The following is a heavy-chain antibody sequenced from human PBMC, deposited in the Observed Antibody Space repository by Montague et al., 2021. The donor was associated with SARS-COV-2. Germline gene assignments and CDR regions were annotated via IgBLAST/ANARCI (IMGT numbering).Heavy chain of an antibody. V-gene: IGHV4-34*01. CDR2: IDHSGST. J-gene: IGHJ4*02. Sequence: SETLSLTCAVYGGSFSGYDWSRIRQSPGKGLEWIGEIDHSGSTKYNPSLKSRLTLSVDTSKNRFSLKLSSVTAADTAVYYCARGRVEITMIAVVFTGGIYYYDYWGRGTLVTVSS. CDR3: ARGRVEITMIAVVFTGGIYYYDY. D-gene: IGHD3-22*01. CDR1: GGSFSGYD.